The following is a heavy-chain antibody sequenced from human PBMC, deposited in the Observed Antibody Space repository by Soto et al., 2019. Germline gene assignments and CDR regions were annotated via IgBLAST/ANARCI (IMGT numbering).Heavy chain of an antibody. CDR2: IYHSGAT. V-gene: IGHV4-4*02. Sequence: QVQLQESGPGLVKPSGTLSLTCAVSGASISSTNWWRWVRQAPGEGPAWIGEIYHSGATNYNPSLKSRVIISMDTSKNQLSLRLDSVTAADTAVYFCARHIAVPTTRGFDYWGQGTLVTVSS. CDR1: GASISSTNW. J-gene: IGHJ4*02. D-gene: IGHD2-15*01. CDR3: ARHIAVPTTRGFDY.